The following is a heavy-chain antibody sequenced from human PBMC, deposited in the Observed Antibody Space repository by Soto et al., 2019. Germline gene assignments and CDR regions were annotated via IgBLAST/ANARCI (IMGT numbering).Heavy chain of an antibody. J-gene: IGHJ5*02. V-gene: IGHV4-4*07. CDR1: GASISSYF. Sequence: PSETLSHNCTVPGASISSYFWTWIRQPAGKGLDWIGRISTSGTTNYNPSLKSRVTMSVDTSKNHFSLNLSSVTAADTAVYYCAREAGPDRWFDPWGQGTLVTVSS. D-gene: IGHD6-19*01. CDR3: AREAGPDRWFDP. CDR2: ISTSGTT.